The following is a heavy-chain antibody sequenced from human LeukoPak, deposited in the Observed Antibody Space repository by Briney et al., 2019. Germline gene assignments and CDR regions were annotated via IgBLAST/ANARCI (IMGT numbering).Heavy chain of an antibody. CDR3: ARGQEQWELLQRAVHFDS. Sequence: PSETLSLTCAVYGGSFSGYYWSWIRQPPGKGLEWIGEINHSGSTNYKPSLKSRVTMSVDTSKNQFSLKLSSVTAADTAVYYCARGQEQWELLQRAVHFDSWGQGTLVTVPS. J-gene: IGHJ4*02. CDR2: INHSGST. V-gene: IGHV4-34*01. D-gene: IGHD1-26*01. CDR1: GGSFSGYY.